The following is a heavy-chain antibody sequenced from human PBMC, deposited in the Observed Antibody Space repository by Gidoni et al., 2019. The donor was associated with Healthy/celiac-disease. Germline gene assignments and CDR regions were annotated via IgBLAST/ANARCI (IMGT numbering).Heavy chain of an antibody. J-gene: IGHJ4*02. CDR2: IWYDGSNK. D-gene: IGHD1-26*01. Sequence: QVQLVESGGGVVQPGRSLRLSCAASGFPFSSYGMHWVRQAPGKGLEWVAVIWYDGSNKYYADSVKGRFTISRDNSKNTLYLQMNSLRAEDTAVYYCARDIETEVGATVFDYWGQGTLVTVSS. CDR1: GFPFSSYG. CDR3: ARDIETEVGATVFDY. V-gene: IGHV3-33*01.